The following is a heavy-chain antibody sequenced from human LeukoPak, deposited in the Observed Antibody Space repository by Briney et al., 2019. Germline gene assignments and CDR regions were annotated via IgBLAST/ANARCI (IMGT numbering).Heavy chain of an antibody. Sequence: ASVKVSCKASGYTFTGYYMHWVRQAPGQGLEWIGRINPNSGGTNYAQKFKGSVPMTRDTSISTAYMELSRLRSDDTAVYYCARDVSGVPAHWGQGTLVTVSS. CDR2: INPNSGGT. CDR3: ARDVSGVPAH. D-gene: IGHD6-19*01. V-gene: IGHV1-2*06. J-gene: IGHJ4*02. CDR1: GYTFTGYY.